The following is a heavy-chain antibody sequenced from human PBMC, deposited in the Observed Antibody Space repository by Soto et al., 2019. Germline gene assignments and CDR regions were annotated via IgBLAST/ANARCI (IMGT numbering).Heavy chain of an antibody. CDR2: MNPNIGNT. CDR1: GYTFTSYD. D-gene: IGHD3-9*01. Sequence: GASVKVSCKASGYTFTSYDINWVRQATGQGLEWMGWMNPNIGNTGYAQKYQGRVTMTRNTSISTAYMELSSLRSEDTAVYYCARVGPYYDILTGYLREIDYWGQGTLVTVSS. V-gene: IGHV1-8*01. J-gene: IGHJ4*02. CDR3: ARVGPYYDILTGYLREIDY.